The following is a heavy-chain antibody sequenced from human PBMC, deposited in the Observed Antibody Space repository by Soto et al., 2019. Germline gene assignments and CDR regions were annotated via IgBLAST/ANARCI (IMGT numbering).Heavy chain of an antibody. D-gene: IGHD6-25*01. Sequence: PSETLSLTCAVSGGSISSSSYYWGWIRQPPGKGLEWIGEMLPSGSTDYNPSLESRVTISVDTSKNHFSLKLRSVTAADTAIYYCARVAPATAFCDFWGQGTLVTVSS. CDR2: MLPSGST. J-gene: IGHJ4*02. V-gene: IGHV4-39*02. CDR1: GGSISSSSYY. CDR3: ARVAPATAFCDF.